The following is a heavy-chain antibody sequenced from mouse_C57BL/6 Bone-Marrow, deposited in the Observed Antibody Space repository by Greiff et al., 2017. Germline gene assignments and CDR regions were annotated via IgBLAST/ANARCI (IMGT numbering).Heavy chain of an antibody. CDR2: ISYDGSN. J-gene: IGHJ2*01. V-gene: IGHV3-6*01. CDR1: GYSITSGYY. D-gene: IGHD1-1*01. Sequence: EVKVEESGPGLVKPSQSLSLTCSVTGYSITSGYYWNWIRQFPGNKLEWMGYISYDGSNNYNPSLKNRISITRDTSKNQFFLKLNSVTTEDTATYYCASLSSYPYYFDYWGQGTTLTVSS. CDR3: ASLSSYPYYFDY.